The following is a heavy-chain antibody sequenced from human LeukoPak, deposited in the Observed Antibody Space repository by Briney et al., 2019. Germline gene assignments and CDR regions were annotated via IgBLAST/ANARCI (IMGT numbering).Heavy chain of an antibody. J-gene: IGHJ3*02. CDR2: MNPNSGNT. CDR1: GYTFTSYD. Sequence: ASVKLSCKASGYTFTSYDINWVRQATGQGLEWMGWMNPNSGNTGYAQKFQGRVTMARNTSISTAYMELSSLRSEDTAVYYCASYGRTEGDAFDIWGQGTMVTVSS. D-gene: IGHD1/OR15-1a*01. V-gene: IGHV1-8*01. CDR3: ASYGRTEGDAFDI.